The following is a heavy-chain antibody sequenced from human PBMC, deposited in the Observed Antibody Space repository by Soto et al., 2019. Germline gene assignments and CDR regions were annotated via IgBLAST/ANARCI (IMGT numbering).Heavy chain of an antibody. Sequence: LSLTCTVSCGSFSSGSYYWSWIRQPPGKGLEWIGYIYYSGSTNYNPSLKSRVTISVDTSKNQFSLKLSSVTAADTAVYYCARDRIAARPKGYYGMDVWAQGTTVTSP. CDR3: ARDRIAARPKGYYGMDV. J-gene: IGHJ6*02. CDR2: IYYSGST. V-gene: IGHV4-61*01. D-gene: IGHD6-6*01. CDR1: CGSFSSGSYY.